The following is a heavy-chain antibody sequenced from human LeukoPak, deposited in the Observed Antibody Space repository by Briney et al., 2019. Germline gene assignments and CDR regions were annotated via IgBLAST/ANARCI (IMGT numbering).Heavy chain of an antibody. CDR1: GFSFSTYD. CDR3: ARAVAGTDEIDS. Sequence: GGSLRLSCAGSGFSFSTYDMLWVRQAPGKGLEWVSAIVSVGDTYYAGSVKGRFTISRESANNSFYLQMNSLNAGDTAVYFCARAVAGTDEIDSWGQGTLVTVSS. V-gene: IGHV3-13*01. J-gene: IGHJ4*02. D-gene: IGHD6-19*01. CDR2: IVSVGDT.